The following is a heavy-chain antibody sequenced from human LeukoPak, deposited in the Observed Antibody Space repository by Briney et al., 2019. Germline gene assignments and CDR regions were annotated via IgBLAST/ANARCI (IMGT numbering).Heavy chain of an antibody. CDR3: ARTDVYYDFWSGYYTGKAMDV. CDR1: GGSFSGYY. J-gene: IGHJ6*02. CDR2: INHSGST. D-gene: IGHD3-3*01. Sequence: SETLSLTCAVYGGSFSGYYWSWIRQPPGKGLEWIGEINHSGSTNYNPSLKSRVTISVDTSKNQFSLKLSSVTAADTAVYYCARTDVYYDFWSGYYTGKAMDVWGQGTTVTVSS. V-gene: IGHV4-34*01.